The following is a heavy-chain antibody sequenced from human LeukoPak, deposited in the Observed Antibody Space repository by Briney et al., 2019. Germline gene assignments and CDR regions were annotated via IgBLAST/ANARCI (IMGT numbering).Heavy chain of an antibody. CDR3: ARLRGAYMGIYFCLDV. V-gene: IGHV3-23*01. J-gene: IGHJ6*02. CDR2: ISGRGDTT. Sequence: GGSLRLSCEDSGFTFSNYAMSWVRQAPGKGLEWVSGISGRGDTTYYADSVKGRFTISRDSSKNTLYLQMNSLRAEDTAIYYCARLRGAYMGIYFCLDVWGQGTTVTVSS. CDR1: GFTFSNYA. D-gene: IGHD2-21*01.